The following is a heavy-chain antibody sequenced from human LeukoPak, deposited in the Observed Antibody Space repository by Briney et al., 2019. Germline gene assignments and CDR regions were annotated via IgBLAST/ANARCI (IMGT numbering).Heavy chain of an antibody. CDR1: GFTFSSFG. D-gene: IGHD5-24*01. CDR2: ISNTI. J-gene: IGHJ3*02. V-gene: IGHV3-48*01. Sequence: PGGSLRLSCAASGFTFSSFGMNWVRQAPGKGLEWVSYISNTISYADSVKGRFTISRDNAKNSLYLQMNSLRAEDTAVYYCVRDQFYAFDIWGQGTMVTVSS. CDR3: VRDQFYAFDI.